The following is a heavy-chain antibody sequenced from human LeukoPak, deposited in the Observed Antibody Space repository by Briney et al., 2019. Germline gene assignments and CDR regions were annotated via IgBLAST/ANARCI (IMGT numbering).Heavy chain of an antibody. CDR2: ISSSSSYI. CDR3: ARDGAAAARNVLDY. V-gene: IGHV3-21*01. D-gene: IGHD6-13*01. CDR1: GFTFTSYW. J-gene: IGHJ4*02. Sequence: GGSLRLSCAASGFTFTSYWMSWVRQAPGKGLEWVSSISSSSSYIYYADSVKGRFTISRDNAKNSLYLQMNSLRAEDTAVYYCARDGAAAARNVLDYWGQGTLVTVSS.